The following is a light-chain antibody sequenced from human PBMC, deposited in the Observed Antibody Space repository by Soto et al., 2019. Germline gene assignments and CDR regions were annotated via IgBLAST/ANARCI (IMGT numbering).Light chain of an antibody. CDR3: QQYHNSILM. CDR2: GAS. CDR1: QSVSSSH. J-gene: IGKJ1*01. Sequence: ENVLTQSPGTLSLSPGERVTLSCRASQSVSSSHLAWYQQKPGQAPRLLMYGASSRATGIPDRFSGGGSGADFTLAISRLEPEDFGVYYCQQYHNSILMFGQGTKVDIK. V-gene: IGKV3-20*01.